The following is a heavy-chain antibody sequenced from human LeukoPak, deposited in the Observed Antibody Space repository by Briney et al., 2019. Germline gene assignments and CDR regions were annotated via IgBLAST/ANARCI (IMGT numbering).Heavy chain of an antibody. CDR2: INDGGTKT. V-gene: IGHV3-23*01. CDR3: ARDRIAARPIDYYYYGMDV. CDR1: GFTFSNYA. J-gene: IGHJ6*02. D-gene: IGHD6-6*01. Sequence: GGSLRLSCAASGFTFSNYAMGWVRQAPGKGLEWVSIINDGGTKTYYADAVKGRFTISRDNSKNTLYLQMNSLRAEDTAVYYCARDRIAARPIDYYYYGMDVWGQGTTVTVSS.